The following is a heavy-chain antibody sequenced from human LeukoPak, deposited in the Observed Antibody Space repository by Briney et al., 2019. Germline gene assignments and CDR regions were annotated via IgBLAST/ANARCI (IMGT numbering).Heavy chain of an antibody. V-gene: IGHV4-34*01. CDR1: GGPFSRYY. D-gene: IGHD2-2*01. CDR2: TNHSGST. J-gene: IGHJ4*02. Sequence: PSETLSLTCAVYGGPFSRYYWSWIRQPPGKGLEWIGETNHSGSTNYNPSLKSRVTISVDTSKNQFSLKLSSVTAADTAVYYCARGIVVVPAASPTHFDYWGQGTLVTVFS. CDR3: ARGIVVVPAASPTHFDY.